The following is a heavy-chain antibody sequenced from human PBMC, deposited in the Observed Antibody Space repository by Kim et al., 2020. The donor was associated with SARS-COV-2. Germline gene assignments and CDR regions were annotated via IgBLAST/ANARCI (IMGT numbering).Heavy chain of an antibody. Sequence: GGSLRLSCAASGFTFSSYGMHWVRQAPGKGLEWVAVIWYDGSNKYYADSVKGRFTISRDNSKNTLYLQMNSLRAEDTAVYYCARDQLLPARGYRGGGFDYWGQGTLVTVSS. V-gene: IGHV3-33*01. CDR3: ARDQLLPARGYRGGGFDY. CDR2: IWYDGSNK. D-gene: IGHD5-18*01. CDR1: GFTFSSYG. J-gene: IGHJ4*02.